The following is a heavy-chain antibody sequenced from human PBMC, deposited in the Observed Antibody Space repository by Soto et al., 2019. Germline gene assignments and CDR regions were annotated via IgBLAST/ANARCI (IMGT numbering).Heavy chain of an antibody. J-gene: IGHJ3*02. CDR3: ARESTVISAFDI. CDR1: GDSISSYY. Sequence: PSQTLSLTCTVSGDSISSYYWSWFRQPPGKGLEWIGYIYYSGSTNYNPSLKSRVTISVDTSKNQFSLKLSSVAAADTAVYYCARESTVISAFDIWGQGTMVTVSS. D-gene: IGHD4-17*01. V-gene: IGHV4-59*01. CDR2: IYYSGST.